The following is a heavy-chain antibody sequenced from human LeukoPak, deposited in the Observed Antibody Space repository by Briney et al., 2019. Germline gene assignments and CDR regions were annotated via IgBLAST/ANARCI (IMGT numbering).Heavy chain of an antibody. D-gene: IGHD5-12*01. CDR2: IYHTGST. Sequence: PSETLSLTCTVSGGSISSGGYYWSWIRQHPGKGLEWIGYIYHTGSTSYHPSLKSRVTISVDASTNQFSLKLSSLTAADTAVYYCARLNGYVNPNYYYHYMHVWGKGTTVTVSS. CDR3: ARLNGYVNPNYYYHYMHV. CDR1: GGSISSGGYY. V-gene: IGHV4-31*03. J-gene: IGHJ6*03.